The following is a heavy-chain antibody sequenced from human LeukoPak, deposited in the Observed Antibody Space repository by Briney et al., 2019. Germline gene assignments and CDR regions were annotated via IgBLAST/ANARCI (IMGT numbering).Heavy chain of an antibody. CDR3: AREPVPYYYDSSGYLS. V-gene: IGHV4-4*07. CDR2: IYTSGST. Sequence: PSETLSLTCAVYGGTFSGYYWSWIRQPAGKGLEWIGRIYTSGSTNYNPSLKSRVTMSVDTSKNQFSLKLSSVTAADTAVYYCAREPVPYYYDSSGYLSWGQGTLVTVSS. CDR1: GGTFSGYY. D-gene: IGHD3-22*01. J-gene: IGHJ4*02.